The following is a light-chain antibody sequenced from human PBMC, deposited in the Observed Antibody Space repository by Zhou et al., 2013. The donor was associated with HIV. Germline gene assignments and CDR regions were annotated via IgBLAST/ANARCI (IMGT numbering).Light chain of an antibody. CDR3: QQSYSTPLT. J-gene: IGKJ4*01. CDR2: STS. V-gene: IGKV1-39*01. CDR1: HNIVIS. Sequence: DIQMTQSPSSLSASVGDRVTITCRASHNIVISLNWYQQIPGRAPKLLIYSTSSLHTGVPSRFRGSGSGTEFTLTITSLQPEDFAIYYCQQSYSTPLTFGGGPRWRS.